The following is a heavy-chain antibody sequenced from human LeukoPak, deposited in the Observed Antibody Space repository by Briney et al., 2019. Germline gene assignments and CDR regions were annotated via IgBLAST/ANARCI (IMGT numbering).Heavy chain of an antibody. CDR2: ISYDGSNK. D-gene: IGHD2-21*02. CDR1: GFTFSSYG. CDR3: AKELAYCGGDCYSAYYYYYYGMDV. J-gene: IGHJ6*02. V-gene: IGHV3-30*18. Sequence: GGSLRLSCAASGFTFSSYGMHWVRQAPGKGLEWVAVISYDGSNKYYADSVKGRFTISRDNSKNTLYLQMNSLRAEDTAVYYCAKELAYCGGDCYSAYYYYYYGMDVWGQGTTVTVSS.